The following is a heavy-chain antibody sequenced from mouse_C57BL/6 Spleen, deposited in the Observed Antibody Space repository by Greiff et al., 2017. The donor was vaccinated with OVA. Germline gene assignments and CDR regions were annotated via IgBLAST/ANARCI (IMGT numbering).Heavy chain of an antibody. CDR1: GYAFSSSW. V-gene: IGHV1-82*01. J-gene: IGHJ4*01. Sequence: VQLQQSGPELVKPGASVKISCKASGYAFSSSWMNWVKQRPGKGLEWIGRIYPGDGDTNYNGKFKGKATLTADKSSSTAYMQLSSLTSEDSAVYFCARYSNDAMDYWGQGTSVTVSS. D-gene: IGHD2-5*01. CDR3: ARYSNDAMDY. CDR2: IYPGDGDT.